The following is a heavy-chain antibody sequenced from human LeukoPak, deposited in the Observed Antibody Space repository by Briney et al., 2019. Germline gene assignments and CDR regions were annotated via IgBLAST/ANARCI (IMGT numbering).Heavy chain of an antibody. D-gene: IGHD2-2*01. Sequence: PGGSLRLSCAASGFTFSSYAMSWVRQAPGKGLEWVSAISGSGGSTYYADSVKGRFTISRDNSKNTLYLQMNGLRAEDTAVYYCAGSYGGYCSSTSCPGAFDIWGQGTMVTVSS. CDR1: GFTFSSYA. J-gene: IGHJ3*02. V-gene: IGHV3-23*01. CDR3: AGSYGGYCSSTSCPGAFDI. CDR2: ISGSGGST.